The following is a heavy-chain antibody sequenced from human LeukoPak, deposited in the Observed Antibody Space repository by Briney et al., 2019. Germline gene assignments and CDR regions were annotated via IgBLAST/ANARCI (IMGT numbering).Heavy chain of an antibody. J-gene: IGHJ4*02. Sequence: PGGSLRLSCAASGFTFSSYSMNWVRQAPGKGLEWVSSISSSSSYIYYADSVKGRFTISRDNAKNSLYLQMSSLRVEDTAVYYCAKAAVGDVFSFDYWGQGTLVTVSS. D-gene: IGHD1-26*01. CDR2: ISSSSSYI. CDR1: GFTFSSYS. V-gene: IGHV3-21*04. CDR3: AKAAVGDVFSFDY.